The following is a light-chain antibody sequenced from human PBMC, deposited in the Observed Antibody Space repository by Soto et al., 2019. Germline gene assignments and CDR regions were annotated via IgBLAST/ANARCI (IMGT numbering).Light chain of an antibody. J-gene: IGKJ1*01. CDR1: QSVGSSS. Sequence: EIVLTQSPGTLSLSPGERATLSCRVSQSVGSSSLAWYQQKPGQAPRLLIHGASSRATGIPDRFSGSGSGTDFTLTISRLEPGDFAVYYCQQYDSSPTTFGQGTKVEFK. V-gene: IGKV3-20*01. CDR3: QQYDSSPTT. CDR2: GAS.